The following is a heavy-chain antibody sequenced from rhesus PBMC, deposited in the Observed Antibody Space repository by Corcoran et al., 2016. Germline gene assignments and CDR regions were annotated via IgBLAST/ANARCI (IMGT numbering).Heavy chain of an antibody. J-gene: IGHJ6*01. CDR2: IVPSDSDT. Sequence: EVQLVQSGAEVKRPGESLKIPCKTSGYSFTSYWFRWVRQRPGKGLEWIGAIVPSDSDTSYSPSFQGQVTISADKSISTAYLQWSSLKASDSATYFCAKDRGFQYGLDSWGQGVVVTVSS. CDR3: AKDRGFQYGLDS. V-gene: IGHV5-2*01. CDR1: GYSFTSYW.